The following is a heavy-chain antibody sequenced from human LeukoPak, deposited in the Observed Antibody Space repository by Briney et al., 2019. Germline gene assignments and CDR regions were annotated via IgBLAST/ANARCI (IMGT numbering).Heavy chain of an antibody. CDR1: GGSISSGSYY. CDR3: ARAGYSGYDWDFDY. V-gene: IGHV4-61*02. Sequence: PSQTLSLTCTVSGGSISSGSYYWNWIRQPAGKGLEWIGRIYTSGSTNYNPSLKSRVTILVDTSKNQFSLKLSSVTAADTAVCYCARAGYSGYDWDFDYWGQGTLVTVSS. D-gene: IGHD5-12*01. J-gene: IGHJ4*02. CDR2: IYTSGST.